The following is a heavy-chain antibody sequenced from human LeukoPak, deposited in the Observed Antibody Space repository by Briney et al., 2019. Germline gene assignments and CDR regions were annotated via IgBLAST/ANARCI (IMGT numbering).Heavy chain of an antibody. D-gene: IGHD2-2*01. CDR1: PVSFSSGGYY. Sequence: SQTLSLSCTVSPVSFSSGGYYWTWIRPRPGKGLEWVVYIFNSGITNYNPSLKSRVTISADTSRNQFSLKLSSVTAADTAVYYCARDRCSSTSCQSDYYYGLDVWGQGTTVTVSS. CDR2: IFNSGIT. V-gene: IGHV4-31*02. CDR3: ARDRCSSTSCQSDYYYGLDV. J-gene: IGHJ6*02.